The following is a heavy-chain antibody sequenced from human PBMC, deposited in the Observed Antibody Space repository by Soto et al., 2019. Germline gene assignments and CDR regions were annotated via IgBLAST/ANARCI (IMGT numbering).Heavy chain of an antibody. D-gene: IGHD3-9*01. Sequence: PAGCIELSCASSGVTFSSYGMHGVRQAPGKGLEWVAVISYDGSNKYYADSVKGRLTISRDNSKNTLYLQMNSLRAEDTAVYYCAKGVLRYFDWLPNSYDYWGQGTLVTVSS. J-gene: IGHJ4*02. CDR2: ISYDGSNK. CDR3: AKGVLRYFDWLPNSYDY. CDR1: GVTFSSYG. V-gene: IGHV3-30*18.